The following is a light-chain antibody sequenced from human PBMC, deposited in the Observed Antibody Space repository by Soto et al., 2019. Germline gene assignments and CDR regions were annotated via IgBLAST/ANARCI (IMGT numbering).Light chain of an antibody. CDR2: GAS. CDR3: QQGNTFPPLT. V-gene: IGKV1-12*01. CDR1: QCIANW. J-gene: IGKJ4*01. Sequence: DIQMTQSPFSVSAFVGDRVTITCRASQCIANWLAWYQQKPGRAPKLLIYGASTLQSGGPSRLSGSGSATYFTLTINGLQPEDFATSFCQQGNTFPPLTFGGGTRVELK.